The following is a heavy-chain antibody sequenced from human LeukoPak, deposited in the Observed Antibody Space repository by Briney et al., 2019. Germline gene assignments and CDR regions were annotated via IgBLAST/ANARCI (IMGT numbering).Heavy chain of an antibody. CDR1: GGSISSSSYY. CDR3: AREGHSYGYGVDY. Sequence: PSETLSLTCTVSGGSISSSSYYWGWIRQPPGKGLEWIGSIYYSGSTYYNPSLKSRVTISVDTSKNQFSLKLSSVTAADTAVYYCAREGHSYGYGVDYWGQGTLVTVSS. V-gene: IGHV4-39*07. CDR2: IYYSGST. J-gene: IGHJ4*02. D-gene: IGHD5-18*01.